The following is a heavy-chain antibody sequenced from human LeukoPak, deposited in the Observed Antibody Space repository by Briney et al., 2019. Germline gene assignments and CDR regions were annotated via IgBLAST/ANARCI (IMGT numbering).Heavy chain of an antibody. J-gene: IGHJ6*02. V-gene: IGHV4-30-4*01. CDR3: ARDDYGDYAGYYYYGMDV. D-gene: IGHD4-17*01. CDR1: GGSISSGDYY. Sequence: PSQTLSLTCTVSGGSISSGDYYWSWIRQPPGKGLEWIGYIYYSGSTYYNPSLKSRVTISVDTSKNQFSLKLSSVTAADTAVYYCARDDYGDYAGYYYYGMDVWGQGTTVTVSS. CDR2: IYYSGST.